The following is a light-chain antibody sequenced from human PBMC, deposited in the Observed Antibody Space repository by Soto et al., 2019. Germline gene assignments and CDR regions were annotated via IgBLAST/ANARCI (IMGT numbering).Light chain of an antibody. CDR3: QQYNSYRRT. CDR1: QRISSW. J-gene: IGKJ1*01. CDR2: KPN. Sequence: DIQMTQSPSTLSASVGDRVTITCRTSQRISSWLAWYQQKPGKAPKLLTYKPNSLESGVPSRFSGSGSGTEFTLNISCLQPDDFAAYYCQQYNSYRRTLGQGTKVEIK. V-gene: IGKV1-5*03.